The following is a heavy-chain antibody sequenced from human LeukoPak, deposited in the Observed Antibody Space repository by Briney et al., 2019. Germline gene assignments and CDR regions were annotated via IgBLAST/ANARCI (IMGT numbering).Heavy chain of an antibody. J-gene: IGHJ6*03. CDR2: ISAYNGNT. D-gene: IGHD6-13*01. Sequence: ASVKVSCKASGGTFSSYAISWVRQAPGQGLEWMGWISAYNGNTNYAQKLQGRVTMTTDTSTSTAYMELRSLRSDDTAVYYCARAAAYYYYYYMDVWGKGTTVTVSS. CDR1: GGTFSSYA. V-gene: IGHV1-18*01. CDR3: ARAAAYYYYYYMDV.